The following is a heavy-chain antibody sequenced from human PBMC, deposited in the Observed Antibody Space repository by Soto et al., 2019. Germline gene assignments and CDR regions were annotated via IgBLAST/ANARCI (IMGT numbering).Heavy chain of an antibody. CDR3: ARDDEYSGNGMDV. J-gene: IGHJ6*02. CDR2: ILNDGSNR. D-gene: IGHD3-10*01. V-gene: IGHV3-33*01. Sequence: QVQLVESGRGVVQPGRSLRLSCAASGFTFSNYGMHWVRQAPGKGLEWVAVILNDGSNRYHADSVKDRFTISRDNSKNTLYLQMNSLIAEDTAVYYCARDDEYSGNGMDVWGQGTTVTVS. CDR1: GFTFSNYG.